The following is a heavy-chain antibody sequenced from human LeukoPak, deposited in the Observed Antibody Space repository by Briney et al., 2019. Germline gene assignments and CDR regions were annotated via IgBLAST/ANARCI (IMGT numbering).Heavy chain of an antibody. D-gene: IGHD6-13*01. CDR1: GYTFTSYG. V-gene: IGHV1-18*04. J-gene: IGHJ3*02. Sequence: ASVKVSCKASGYTFTSYGISWVRQAPGQGLEWMGWISAYNGNTNYAQELQGRVTMTTDTSTSTAYMELRSLRSDDTAVYYCARDVKGIAAAGTGAFDIWGQGTMVTVSS. CDR3: ARDVKGIAAAGTGAFDI. CDR2: ISAYNGNT.